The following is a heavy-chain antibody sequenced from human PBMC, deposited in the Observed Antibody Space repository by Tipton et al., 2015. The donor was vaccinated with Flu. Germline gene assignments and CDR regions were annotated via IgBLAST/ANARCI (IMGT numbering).Heavy chain of an antibody. CDR3: VRREAGRIDYYFDS. CDR2: IYPDDSDT. Sequence: QLVQSGPEVKKPGESLKISCKGSGYGFFGYWIGWVRQMPGKGLEWMGIIYPDDSDTKYSPSFEGHVTISADRSIATAYMQWSSLKASDTAMYYCVRREAGRIDYYFDSWGQGTLVTVSA. CDR1: GYGFFGYW. V-gene: IGHV5-51*01. J-gene: IGHJ4*02. D-gene: IGHD6-6*01.